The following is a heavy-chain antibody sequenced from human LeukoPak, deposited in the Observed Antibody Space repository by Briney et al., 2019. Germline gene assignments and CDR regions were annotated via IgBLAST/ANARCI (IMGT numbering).Heavy chain of an antibody. CDR3: ARLSSADNYYYYGMDV. CDR1: GGSISSYY. CDR2: IYYSGST. J-gene: IGHJ6*02. Sequence: SETLSLTCTVSGGSISSYYWSWIRQPPGKGLEWIGYIYYSGSTNYNPSLKSRVTISVDTSKNQFSLKLSSVTAADTDVYYCARLSSADNYYYYGMDVWGQGTTVTVSS. V-gene: IGHV4-59*08.